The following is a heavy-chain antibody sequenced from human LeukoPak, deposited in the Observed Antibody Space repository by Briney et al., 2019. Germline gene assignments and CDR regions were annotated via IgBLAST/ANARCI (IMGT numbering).Heavy chain of an antibody. CDR2: IYPRDGST. V-gene: IGHV1-46*01. Sequence: ASVKVSCKTSGGTFSSYAISWVRQAPGQGLEWMGMIYPRDGSTSYAQKFQGRVTVTRDTSTSTVHMELSGLRSEDTAVYYCARDQEGFDYWGQGTLVTVTS. J-gene: IGHJ4*02. CDR3: ARDQEGFDY. CDR1: GGTFSSYA.